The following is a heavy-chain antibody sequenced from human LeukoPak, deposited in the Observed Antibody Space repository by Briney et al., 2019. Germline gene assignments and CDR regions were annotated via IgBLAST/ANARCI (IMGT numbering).Heavy chain of an antibody. V-gene: IGHV4-34*01. CDR2: INHSGST. J-gene: IGHJ6*02. CDR3: AKIGDDYGMDV. Sequence: SETLSLTCAVYGGSFSGYYWSWIRQPPGKGLEWIGEINHSGSTNYNPSLKSRVTISVDTSKNQFSLKLSSVTAADTAVYYCAKIGDDYGMDVWGQGTTVTVSS. D-gene: IGHD3-16*01. CDR1: GGSFSGYY.